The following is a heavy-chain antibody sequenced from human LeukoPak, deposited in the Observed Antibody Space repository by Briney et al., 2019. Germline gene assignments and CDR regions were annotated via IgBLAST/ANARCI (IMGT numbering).Heavy chain of an antibody. J-gene: IGHJ4*02. CDR2: ISYDGSNK. Sequence: GGSLRLSCAASGFTFSSYAMHWVRQAPGKGLEWVAVISYDGSNKYYADSVKGRFTISRDNSKNTLYLQMNSLRAEDTAVYYCAGGLYYYDSSSPLFDYWGQGTLVTVSS. V-gene: IGHV3-30-3*01. D-gene: IGHD3-22*01. CDR1: GFTFSSYA. CDR3: AGGLYYYDSSSPLFDY.